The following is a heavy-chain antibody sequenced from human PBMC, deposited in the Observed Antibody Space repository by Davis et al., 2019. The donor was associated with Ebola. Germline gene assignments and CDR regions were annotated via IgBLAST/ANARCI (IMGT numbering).Heavy chain of an antibody. V-gene: IGHV3-23*01. D-gene: IGHD2-2*01. CDR1: GFTFSDSA. CDR2: ISNDGGAI. J-gene: IGHJ1*01. Sequence: PGGSLRLSCTGSGFTFSDSAVSWVRQAPGNGLEWVSTISNDGGAIYYADPVRGRFTISRDNSKNTLFLQMDSLRSEDTAIYYCTKDRGGSSQHWGQGTQVIVSS. CDR3: TKDRGGSSQH.